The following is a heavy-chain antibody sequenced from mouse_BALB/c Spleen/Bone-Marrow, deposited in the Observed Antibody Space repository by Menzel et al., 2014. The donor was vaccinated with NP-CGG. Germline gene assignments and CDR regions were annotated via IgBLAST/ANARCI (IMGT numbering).Heavy chain of an antibody. V-gene: IGHV1-63*02. Sequence: QVQLKESGAELVRPGTSVKISCKASGYTFTNYWLVWVKQRPGHGLEWIGDIYPGGGYTNYNEKFKGKATLTADTSSSTAYMQLSSLTSEDSAVYFCARPTSRYDEGLYAMDYWGQGTSVTVSS. CDR1: GYTFTNYW. CDR2: IYPGGGYT. CDR3: ARPTSRYDEGLYAMDY. D-gene: IGHD2-14*01. J-gene: IGHJ4*01.